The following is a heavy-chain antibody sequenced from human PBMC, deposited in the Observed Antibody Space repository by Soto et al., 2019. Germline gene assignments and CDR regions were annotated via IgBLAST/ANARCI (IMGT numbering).Heavy chain of an antibody. J-gene: IGHJ4*02. CDR3: VRDSHGDY. Sequence: EVQLVESGGGLVQPGGSLRLSCAGSGFTFSNYWMHWVRQAPGKGLEWVSRIDHDGPTDYADSVRGRFTISRDNDENTLYMQMKSLRRKDKTVSYCVRDSHGDYWGQGTLVTGSS. CDR2: IDHDGPT. D-gene: IGHD4-17*01. V-gene: IGHV3-74*01. CDR1: GFTFSNYW.